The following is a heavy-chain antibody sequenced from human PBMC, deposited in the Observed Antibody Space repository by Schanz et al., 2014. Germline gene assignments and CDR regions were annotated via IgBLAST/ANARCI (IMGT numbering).Heavy chain of an antibody. V-gene: IGHV1-18*01. CDR1: GYTFSSYG. J-gene: IGHJ5*02. Sequence: QVQLVQSGAEVKKPGSSMKVSCKASGYTFSSYGITWVRQAPGQGLEWMGWINGYNGHTLYAQKFQGRVTITADKSTVTAYMELSGLRSEDTAVYYCATGADNWNYGWFDPWGQGTLVTVSS. D-gene: IGHD1-7*01. CDR3: ATGADNWNYGWFDP. CDR2: INGYNGHT.